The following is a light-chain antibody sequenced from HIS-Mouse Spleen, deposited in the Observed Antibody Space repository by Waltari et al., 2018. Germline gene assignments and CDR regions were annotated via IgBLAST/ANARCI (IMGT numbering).Light chain of an antibody. J-gene: IGLJ3*02. CDR2: EGS. Sequence: QSALTQPASVSGSPGQSITIPCTGTSRDVGRYNLVSWYQQHPGKAPKLMIYEGSKRPSGVSNRFSGSKSGNTASLTISGLQAEDEADYYCCSYAGSSTLVFGGGTKLTVL. CDR3: CSYAGSSTLV. V-gene: IGLV2-23*01. CDR1: SRDVGRYNL.